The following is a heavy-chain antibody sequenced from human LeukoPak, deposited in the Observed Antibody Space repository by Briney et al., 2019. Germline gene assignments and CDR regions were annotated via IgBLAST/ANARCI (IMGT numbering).Heavy chain of an antibody. J-gene: IGHJ4*01. V-gene: IGHV3-30*18. CDR1: GFTFSSNG. CDR2: ISYDGSKK. D-gene: IGHD6-13*01. Sequence: PGGSLRLSCAASGFTFSSNGMHWVRQAPGKGLEWVAHISYDGSKKYYADSVKGRFTVSRDDSKNTLYLQINSLRAEDAAVYYRAKDRSSSWAFHYRGHRTLVTASS. CDR3: AKDRSSSWAFHY.